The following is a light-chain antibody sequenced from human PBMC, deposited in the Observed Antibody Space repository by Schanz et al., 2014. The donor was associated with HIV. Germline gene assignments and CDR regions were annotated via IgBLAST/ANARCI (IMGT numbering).Light chain of an antibody. J-gene: IGLJ2*01. V-gene: IGLV2-14*03. CDR2: DVS. CDR3: SSYAGSNNLV. CDR1: SSDVGGYNY. Sequence: QSALTQPASVSGSPGQSITISCTGTSSDVGGYNYVSWYQQHPGKAPKLMIYDVSNRPSGVSSRFSGSKSGITASLTISGLQPEDEADYYCSSYAGSNNLVFGGGTKLTVL.